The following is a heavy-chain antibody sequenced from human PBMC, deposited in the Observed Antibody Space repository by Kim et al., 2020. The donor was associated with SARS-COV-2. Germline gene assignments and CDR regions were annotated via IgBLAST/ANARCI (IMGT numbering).Heavy chain of an antibody. Sequence: GGSLRLSCAASGFTFSDYYMSWIRQAPGKGLEWVSYISSSSSYTNYADSVKGRFTISRDNAKNSLYLQMNSLRAEDTAVYYCARGGIAVAGTGMDVWGQGTTGTVSS. CDR3: ARGGIAVAGTGMDV. D-gene: IGHD6-19*01. V-gene: IGHV3-11*06. CDR1: GFTFSDYY. CDR2: ISSSSSYT. J-gene: IGHJ6*02.